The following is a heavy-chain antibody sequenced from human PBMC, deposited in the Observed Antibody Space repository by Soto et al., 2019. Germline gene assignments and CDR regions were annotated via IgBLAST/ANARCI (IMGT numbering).Heavy chain of an antibody. D-gene: IGHD2-15*01. J-gene: IGHJ3*02. V-gene: IGHV4-4*02. CDR1: SGSISSSNW. Sequence: QVQLQESGPGLVKPSGTLSLTCAVSSGSISSSNWWSWVRQPPGKGLEWIEEIYHSGRTNYHPSRKSRVTMSVDKSKTQFSLKLSSVTAAETAVYYCARGYDGSSDPGVFDSWGQGTMVTVSS. CDR3: ARGYDGSSDPGVFDS. CDR2: IYHSGRT.